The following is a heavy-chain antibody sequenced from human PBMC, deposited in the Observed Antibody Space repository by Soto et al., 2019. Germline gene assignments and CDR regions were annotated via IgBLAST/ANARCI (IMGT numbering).Heavy chain of an antibody. D-gene: IGHD4-17*01. J-gene: IGHJ4*02. CDR1: GFSLSTRGAG. CDR2: IYWDDDK. V-gene: IGHV2-5*02. Sequence: QITLKESGPTLVKPTQTLTLNCTFSGFSLSTRGAGVGWIRQPPGKALEWLAVIYWDDDKRYSPSLQSRLTIPKDTSKNQVVLTMTNMDPVDTATYYCARKNYGDYPTDYWGQGTLVTVSS. CDR3: ARKNYGDYPTDY.